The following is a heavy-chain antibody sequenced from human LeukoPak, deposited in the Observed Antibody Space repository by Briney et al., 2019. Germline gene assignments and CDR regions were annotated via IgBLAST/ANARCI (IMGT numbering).Heavy chain of an antibody. V-gene: IGHV1-69*04. CDR3: AKDPEARFLEWLIFDY. J-gene: IGHJ4*02. Sequence: GASVKVSCTASGGTFSSYAISWVRQAPGQGLEWMGRIIPILGIANYAQKFQGRVTITADKSTSTAYMELSSLRAEDTAVYYCAKDPEARFLEWLIFDYWGQGTLVTVSS. D-gene: IGHD3-3*01. CDR2: IIPILGIA. CDR1: GGTFSSYA.